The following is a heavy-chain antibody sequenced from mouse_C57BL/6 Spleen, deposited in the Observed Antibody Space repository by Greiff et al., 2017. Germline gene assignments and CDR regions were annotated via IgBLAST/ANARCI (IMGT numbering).Heavy chain of an antibody. CDR3: AKHGGAMDY. J-gene: IGHJ4*01. CDR1: GFSLTSSG. V-gene: IGHV2-3*01. Sequence: VKLMESGPGLVAPSQSLSITCTVSGFSLTSSGVSWVRQPPGKGLEWLGVIWGDGGTNYHSALISSLSISQDNSKSQVFLKLNSLQTDDTATYXSAKHGGAMDYWGQGTSVTVSS. CDR2: IWGDGGT.